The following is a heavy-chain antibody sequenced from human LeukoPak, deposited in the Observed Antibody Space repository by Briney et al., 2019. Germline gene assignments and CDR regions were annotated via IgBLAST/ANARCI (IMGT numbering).Heavy chain of an antibody. J-gene: IGHJ4*02. CDR3: ARDPTTVFQISYYFDF. CDR1: GVSFSGYH. CDR2: INDRGLT. V-gene: IGHV4-34*01. Sequence: PSETLSLTCAVHGVSFSGYHWNWIRHSPGRGLEWIGEINDRGLTNYNPSAESRVTIFADTSKKQFSLKLTSVTAADTAVYYCARDPTTVFQISYYFDFWGQGTLVTVSS. D-gene: IGHD4-17*01.